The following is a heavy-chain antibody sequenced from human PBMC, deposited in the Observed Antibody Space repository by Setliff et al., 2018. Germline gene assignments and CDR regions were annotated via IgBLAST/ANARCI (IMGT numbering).Heavy chain of an antibody. CDR1: GFTFSRYW. J-gene: IGHJ4*02. V-gene: IGHV3-7*01. CDR2: IKQDGSEK. Sequence: GGSLRLCCAASGFTFSRYWVSWVRQAPGKGLEWVANIKQDGSEKYYVDSVKGRFTISRDNAKNSLYLQMNSLRAEDTAVYYCARDGGEYWGQGTLVTVSS. CDR3: ARDGGEY. D-gene: IGHD3-3*01.